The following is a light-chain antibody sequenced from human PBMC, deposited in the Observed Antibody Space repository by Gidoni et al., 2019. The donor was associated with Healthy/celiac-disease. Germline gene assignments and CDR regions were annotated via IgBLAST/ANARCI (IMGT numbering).Light chain of an antibody. CDR3: QQSYSTPLVT. Sequence: DIQMTQSPSSLSASVGDRVTITCRASQSISSYFNWYQQKPGKAPKLLIYAASSLQSGVPSRFSGSGSGTDFTLTISSLQPEDFATYYCQQSYSTPLVTFGGGTKVEIK. V-gene: IGKV1-39*01. CDR1: QSISSY. J-gene: IGKJ4*01. CDR2: AAS.